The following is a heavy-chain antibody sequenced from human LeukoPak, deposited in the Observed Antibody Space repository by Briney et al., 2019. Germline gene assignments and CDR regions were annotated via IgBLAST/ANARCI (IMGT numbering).Heavy chain of an antibody. CDR3: ARQRDGESGYYFDY. D-gene: IGHD4-17*01. Sequence: GESLKISCKSSGYGFTSYWIDWVRQRPGKGLEWMGSIFPSDSDTKYSPSFQGQVMFSADTSLNTAYLQWSSLKASDTAMYYCARQRDGESGYYFDYWGQGTLVTVSS. CDR1: GYGFTSYW. J-gene: IGHJ4*02. V-gene: IGHV5-51*01. CDR2: IFPSDSDT.